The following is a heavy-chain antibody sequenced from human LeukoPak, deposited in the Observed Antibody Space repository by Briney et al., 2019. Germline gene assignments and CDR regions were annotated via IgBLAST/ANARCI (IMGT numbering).Heavy chain of an antibody. Sequence: NPSETLSLTCTVSGASIISSSYYWGWIRQPPGKGLEWIGAIYYGGSTYYNPSLKSRVTMSVDTSKNQFSLKLSSVTAADTAVYYCARGGEMLVPAANWFDPWGQGTLVTVSS. CDR3: ARGGEMLVPAANWFDP. V-gene: IGHV4-39*07. CDR1: GASIISSSYY. D-gene: IGHD2-2*01. J-gene: IGHJ5*02. CDR2: IYYGGST.